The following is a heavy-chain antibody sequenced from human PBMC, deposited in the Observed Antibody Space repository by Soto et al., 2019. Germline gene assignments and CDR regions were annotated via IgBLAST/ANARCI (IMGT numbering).Heavy chain of an antibody. Sequence: QVQLQESGPGLVKPSQTLSLTCTVSGGSINSGGYCWSWIRQHPGKGLDWIGCISYGGSTSYNPSLTREVTISVDTSKNQFSLKLTSVTAAGTAVYYCSRGILVWGQGALITVSS. CDR2: ISYGGST. CDR1: GGSINSGGYC. J-gene: IGHJ4*02. CDR3: SRGILV. D-gene: IGHD5-18*01. V-gene: IGHV4-31*01.